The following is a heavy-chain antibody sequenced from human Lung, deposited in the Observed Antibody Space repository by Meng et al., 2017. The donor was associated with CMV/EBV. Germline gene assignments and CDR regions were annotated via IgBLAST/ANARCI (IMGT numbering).Heavy chain of an antibody. CDR2: IDVTGRT. CDR3: ARLTGTVYVPWFDS. V-gene: IGHV4-34*01. D-gene: IGHD1-7*01. Sequence: SETLSLTCAVYGGSFSGSYWHWIRQPPGMGLEWIGEIDVTGRTKYSPSLNSRGTILLDTSKKQFSLELSSVTAADTAVYCCARLTGTVYVPWFDSWGQGTLVTVSS. CDR1: GGSFSGSY. J-gene: IGHJ5*01.